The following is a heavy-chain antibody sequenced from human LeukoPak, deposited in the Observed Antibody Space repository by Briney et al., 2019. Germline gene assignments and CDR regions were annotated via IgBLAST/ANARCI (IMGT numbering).Heavy chain of an antibody. Sequence: GGSVRLSCAASGFSFDNFALSWVRQAPGKGLEWVSRISGGGTTTVYADSVRGRFIISRDNSINTLFLQMNNLRVEDTAIYFCALTAASGLGALTIWGQGTLVAVSS. CDR2: ISGGGTTT. J-gene: IGHJ3*02. D-gene: IGHD3-16*01. CDR3: ALTAASGLGALTI. V-gene: IGHV3-23*01. CDR1: GFSFDNFA.